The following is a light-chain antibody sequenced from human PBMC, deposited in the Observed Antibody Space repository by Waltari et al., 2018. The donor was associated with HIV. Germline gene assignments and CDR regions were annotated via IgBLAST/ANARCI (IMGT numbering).Light chain of an antibody. J-gene: IGLJ3*02. V-gene: IGLV2-14*03. CDR1: RNAVGGYNY. Sequence: QSALTQPASVSGSPGQSLTIPCTGSRNAVGGYNYVSWYQQHPGKAPRLMIYDVSTRPSGVSDRFSGSKSGDTASLTISGLQPEDEADYYCESYTSTSVWVFGGGTRLTVL. CDR3: ESYTSTSVWV. CDR2: DVS.